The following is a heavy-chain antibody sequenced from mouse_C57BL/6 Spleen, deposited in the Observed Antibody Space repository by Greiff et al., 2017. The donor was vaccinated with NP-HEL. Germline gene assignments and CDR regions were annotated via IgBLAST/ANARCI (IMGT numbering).Heavy chain of an antibody. J-gene: IGHJ1*03. CDR3: ARRGGYPSYWYFDV. D-gene: IGHD2-2*01. CDR2: ISGGGGNT. Sequence: EVQLVESGGGLVKPGGSLKLSCAASGFTFSSYTMSWVRQTPEKRLAWVATISGGGGNTYYPDSVKGRFPISRDNAKNTLYLQMSSLRSEDTALYYGARRGGYPSYWYFDVWGTGTTVTVSS. V-gene: IGHV5-9*01. CDR1: GFTFSSYT.